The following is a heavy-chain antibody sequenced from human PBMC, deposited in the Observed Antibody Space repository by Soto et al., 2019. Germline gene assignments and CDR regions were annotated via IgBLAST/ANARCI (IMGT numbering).Heavy chain of an antibody. Sequence: VQLVESGGGLVKPGGSLRLSCAASGFTFSSYSMNWVRQAPGKGLEWVSSISSSSSYIYYADSVKGRFTISRDNAKNSLYLQMNSLRAEDTAVYYCARRYFDWFLRFDYWGQGTLVTVSS. CDR2: ISSSSSYI. D-gene: IGHD3-9*01. CDR3: ARRYFDWFLRFDY. J-gene: IGHJ4*02. V-gene: IGHV3-21*01. CDR1: GFTFSSYS.